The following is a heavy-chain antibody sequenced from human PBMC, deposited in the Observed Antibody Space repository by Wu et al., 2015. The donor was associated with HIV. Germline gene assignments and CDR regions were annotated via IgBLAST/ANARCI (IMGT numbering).Heavy chain of an antibody. CDR2: MNPNSGNT. CDR1: GYTFTSYD. J-gene: IGHJ5*02. D-gene: IGHD6-13*01. CDR3: ARGRRIAAARWFDP. V-gene: IGHV1-8*03. Sequence: QVQLVQSGAEVKKPGASVKVSCKASGYTFTSYDINWVRQATGQGLEWMGWMNPNSGNTGYAQKFQGRVTITRNTSISTAYMELSSPRSEDTAVYYCARGRRIAAARWFDPWGQGTLVTVSS.